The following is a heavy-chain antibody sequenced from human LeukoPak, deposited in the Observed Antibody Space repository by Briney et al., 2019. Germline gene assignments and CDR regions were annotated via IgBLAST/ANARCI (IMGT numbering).Heavy chain of an antibody. V-gene: IGHV3-74*01. J-gene: IGHJ4*02. CDR3: ARGNYVSGSSSDY. CDR2: INSDGSTT. Sequence: GGSLRLSCAASGFTFSSYWMHWVRQVPGKGLVWLSRINSDGSTTRYADSVKGRFTISRDNAKNTLYLQMNSLRAEDTAVYYCARGNYVSGSSSDYWGQGTLVTVSS. D-gene: IGHD3-10*01. CDR1: GFTFSSYW.